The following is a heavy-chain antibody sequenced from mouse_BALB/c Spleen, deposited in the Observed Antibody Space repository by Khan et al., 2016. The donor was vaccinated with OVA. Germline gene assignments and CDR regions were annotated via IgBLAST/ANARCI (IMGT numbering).Heavy chain of an antibody. CDR1: GYTFTSYY. J-gene: IGHJ3*01. CDR3: TRSGWAAFAY. Sequence: QVQLQQPGAELVKPGASVKLSCKASGYTFTSYYMYWVKQRPGQGLEWIGGINPSDGGTNFNEKFKSKATLTVDKSSSTASMQLSSLTSEDSAFYYCTRSGWAAFAYWGQGTLVTVSA. V-gene: IGHV1S81*02. D-gene: IGHD1-1*02. CDR2: INPSDGGT.